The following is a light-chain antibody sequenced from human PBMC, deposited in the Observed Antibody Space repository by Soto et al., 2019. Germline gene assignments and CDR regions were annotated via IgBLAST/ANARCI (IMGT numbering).Light chain of an antibody. CDR1: SSDVGGYNY. Sequence: QSALTQPASVSGSPGQSITISCTGTSSDVGGYNYVSWYQHHPGKAPKLMIYDVNNRPSGVSNRFSGSKSGNTASLTISGLQAEDEADYYCSSYTSSSTFVFGGGTKLTVL. J-gene: IGLJ2*01. V-gene: IGLV2-14*03. CDR2: DVN. CDR3: SSYTSSSTFV.